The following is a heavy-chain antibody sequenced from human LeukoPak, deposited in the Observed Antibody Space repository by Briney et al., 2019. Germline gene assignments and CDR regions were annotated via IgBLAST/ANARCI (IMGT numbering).Heavy chain of an antibody. J-gene: IGHJ4*02. CDR3: ARQTNRVVTAKDY. V-gene: IGHV1-2*02. D-gene: IGHD2-21*02. CDR1: GYTFTGYY. CDR2: INPNSGGT. Sequence: ASVKVSCKASGYTFTGYYMHWVRQAPGQGLEWMGWINPNSGGTNYAQKFQGRVTMTRDTSISTAYMELSRLRSDDTAVYYCARQTNRVVTAKDYWGQGTLVTVSS.